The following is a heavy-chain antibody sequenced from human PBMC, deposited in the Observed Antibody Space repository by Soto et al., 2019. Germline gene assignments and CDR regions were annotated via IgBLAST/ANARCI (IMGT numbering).Heavy chain of an antibody. D-gene: IGHD3-22*01. CDR1: GFTVSSNY. V-gene: IGHV3-53*01. CDR2: IYSGGST. CDR3: ARGSYYGSSGYSFDY. Sequence: PGGSLRLSCAASGFTVSSNYMSWVRQAPGKGLEWVSVIYSGGSTYYADSVKGRFTISRDNSKNTLYLQMNSLRAEDTAVYYCARGSYYGSSGYSFDYWGQGTLVTVSS. J-gene: IGHJ4*02.